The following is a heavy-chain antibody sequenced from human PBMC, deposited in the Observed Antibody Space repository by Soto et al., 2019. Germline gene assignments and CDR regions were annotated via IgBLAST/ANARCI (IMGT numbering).Heavy chain of an antibody. J-gene: IGHJ6*02. Sequence: QVKLVESGGGVVQPGRSLRLSCAASGLTFSSYGMHWVRQAPGKGLECVAVISYDGSNKYYADSVKGRFTISRDNSKNTLYLQMNSLRAEDTAVYYCARYYYDSSGYYAYYYYYGMDVWGQGTTVTVSS. CDR3: ARYYYDSSGYYAYYYYYGMDV. D-gene: IGHD3-22*01. CDR2: ISYDGSNK. CDR1: GLTFSSYG. V-gene: IGHV3-30*03.